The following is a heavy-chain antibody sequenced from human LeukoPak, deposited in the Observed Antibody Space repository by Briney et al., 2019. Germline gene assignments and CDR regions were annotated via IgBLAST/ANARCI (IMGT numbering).Heavy chain of an antibody. CDR3: ARDNTVTTYYYYYGMDV. Sequence: ASVKVSCKASGYTFTYYGITWVRQAPGQGLEWMGWISTHNGNTNYAQKLQGRVTMTTDTSTSTAYMELRGLRSDDTAVYYCARDNTVTTYYYYYGMDVWGQGTTVTVSS. D-gene: IGHD4-17*01. V-gene: IGHV1-18*01. J-gene: IGHJ6*02. CDR1: GYTFTYYG. CDR2: ISTHNGNT.